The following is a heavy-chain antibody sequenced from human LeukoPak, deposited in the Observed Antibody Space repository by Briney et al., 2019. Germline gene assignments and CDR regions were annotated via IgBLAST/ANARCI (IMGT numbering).Heavy chain of an antibody. CDR3: ARRPITMVRGVTRMGWFDP. V-gene: IGHV4-59*01. J-gene: IGHJ5*02. Sequence: SETLSLTCTVSGGSISSYYWSWIRQPPGKGLEWIGYIYYSGSTNYNPSLKSRVTISVDTSKNQFSLKLSSVTAADTAVYYCARRPITMVRGVTRMGWFDPWGQGTLVTVSS. CDR2: IYYSGST. D-gene: IGHD3-10*01. CDR1: GGSISSYY.